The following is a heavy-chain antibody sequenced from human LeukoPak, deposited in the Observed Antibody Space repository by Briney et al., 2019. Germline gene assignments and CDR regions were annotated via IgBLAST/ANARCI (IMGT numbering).Heavy chain of an antibody. V-gene: IGHV3-23*01. Sequence: GGSLRLSCAASGFTFSSYAMSWVRQAPGKGLEWVSAISGSGGSTYYADSVKGRFTISRDNSKNTLYLQMNSLRAEDTAVYYCAKTIVLMVYAIPPFDYWGLGTLVTVSS. D-gene: IGHD2-8*01. CDR3: AKTIVLMVYAIPPFDY. CDR1: GFTFSSYA. CDR2: ISGSGGST. J-gene: IGHJ4*02.